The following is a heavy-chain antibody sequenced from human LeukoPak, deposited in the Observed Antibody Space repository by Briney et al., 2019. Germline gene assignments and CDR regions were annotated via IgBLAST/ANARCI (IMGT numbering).Heavy chain of an antibody. Sequence: GGSLRLSCAASGFTFNNYDMHWVRQTTGEGLEWVSSIHTAGDTHYSGSAKGRFIISRENVKSSLYLQMNSLRAEDTAVYYCARGSCGYGDCYRALNIWGQGTIVTVSS. D-gene: IGHD2-21*02. J-gene: IGHJ3*02. V-gene: IGHV3-13*01. CDR2: IHTAGDT. CDR3: ARGSCGYGDCYRALNI. CDR1: GFTFNNYD.